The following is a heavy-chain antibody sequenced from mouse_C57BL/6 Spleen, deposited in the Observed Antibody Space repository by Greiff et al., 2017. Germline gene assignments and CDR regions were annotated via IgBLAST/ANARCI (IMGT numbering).Heavy chain of an antibody. Sequence: EVQLQQSGAELVRPGASVKLSCTASGFNIKDDYMHWVKQRPEQGLEWIGWIDPENGDTEYASKFQGKATITADTSSNTAYLQLSSLTSEDTAVYYCTTRSNPYYSMDYWGQGTSVTVSS. CDR2: IDPENGDT. CDR1: GFNIKDDY. D-gene: IGHD2-5*01. J-gene: IGHJ4*01. CDR3: TTRSNPYYSMDY. V-gene: IGHV14-4*01.